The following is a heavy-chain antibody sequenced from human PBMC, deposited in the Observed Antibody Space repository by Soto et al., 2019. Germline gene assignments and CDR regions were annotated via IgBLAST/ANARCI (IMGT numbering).Heavy chain of an antibody. V-gene: IGHV1-2*04. CDR1: GYTFTSYY. D-gene: IGHD3-22*01. CDR3: ARAYDSSGSGLLY. J-gene: IGHJ4*02. Sequence: ASVKVSCKASGYTFTSYYMHWVRQAPGQGLEWMGWINLNTGGTNYIEKFQDWVTMTRDTSINTAYLELSSLRSNDTAVYYCARAYDSSGSGLLYWGQGTPVTVSS. CDR2: INLNTGGT.